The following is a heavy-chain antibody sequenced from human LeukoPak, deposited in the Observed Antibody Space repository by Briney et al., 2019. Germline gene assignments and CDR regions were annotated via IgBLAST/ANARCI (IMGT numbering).Heavy chain of an antibody. CDR1: GFTFRDYA. V-gene: IGHV3-49*04. CDR2: IRSKVYGGTT. Sequence: GGSLRLSCTGFGFTFRDYAVSWVRQAPGKGLECIGFIRSKVYGGTTEYAASVKGRFTISRDDSKSIAYLQMNSLRAEDTAVYYCAKDRAPFLRNSATDYWGQGTLVTVSS. J-gene: IGHJ4*02. D-gene: IGHD1-7*01. CDR3: AKDRAPFLRNSATDY.